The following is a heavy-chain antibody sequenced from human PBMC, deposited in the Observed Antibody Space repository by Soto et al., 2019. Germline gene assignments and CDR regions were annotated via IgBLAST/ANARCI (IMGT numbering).Heavy chain of an antibody. J-gene: IGHJ5*02. V-gene: IGHV1-2*02. D-gene: IGHD6-19*01. CDR2: ISPKSGGT. Sequence: QVQLVQSGAEVKKPGASVKVSCEASGYNFIDYYIHWVRQAPGQGFEWMGRISPKSGGTNYAQKFEGRFTRTGATPLNTAYMRLSSLNPDDTAVYYCPSPPGYISDWYSFDPWGQGTRVTVSS. CDR3: PSPPGYISDWYSFDP. CDR1: GYNFIDYY.